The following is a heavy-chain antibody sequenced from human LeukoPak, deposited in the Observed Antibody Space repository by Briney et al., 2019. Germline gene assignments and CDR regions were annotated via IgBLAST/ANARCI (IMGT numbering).Heavy chain of an antibody. V-gene: IGHV4-61*02. Sequence: SETLSLTCTVSGGSISSGSYYWSWIRQPAGKGLEWIGRIYSSGSTNYNPSLKSRVTISVDTSKNQFSLKLSSVTAADTAVYYCARQTGSGLFSLPGGQGTLVTVSS. J-gene: IGHJ4*02. CDR1: GGSISSGSYY. CDR3: ARQTGSGLFSLP. CDR2: IYSSGST. D-gene: IGHD3-10*01.